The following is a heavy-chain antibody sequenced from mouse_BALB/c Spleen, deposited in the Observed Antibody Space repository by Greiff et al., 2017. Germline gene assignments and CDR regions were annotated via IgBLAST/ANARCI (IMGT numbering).Heavy chain of an antibody. CDR3: ARNYGSRGRYFDY. D-gene: IGHD1-1*01. Sequence: EVNVVESGAELVKPGASVKLSCTASGFNIKDTYMHWVKQRPEQGLEWIGWIDPENGNTIYDPKFQGKASITADTSSNTAYLQLSSLTSEDTAVYYCARNYGSRGRYFDYWGQGTTLTVSS. V-gene: IGHV14-3*02. J-gene: IGHJ2*01. CDR1: GFNIKDTY. CDR2: IDPENGNT.